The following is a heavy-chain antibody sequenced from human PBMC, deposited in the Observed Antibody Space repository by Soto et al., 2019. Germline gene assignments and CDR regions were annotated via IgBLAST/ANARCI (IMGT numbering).Heavy chain of an antibody. J-gene: IGHJ6*02. CDR1: GYTFTSYA. CDR2: INAGNGNT. Sequence: GASVKVSCKASGYTFTSYAMHWVRQAPGQRLEWMGWINAGNGNTKYSQKFQGRVTITRDTSASTAYMELSSLRSEDTAVYYCARWGVAAAGTIPDYYYYGLDVWGQGTTVTVSS. V-gene: IGHV1-3*01. CDR3: ARWGVAAAGTIPDYYYYGLDV. D-gene: IGHD6-13*01.